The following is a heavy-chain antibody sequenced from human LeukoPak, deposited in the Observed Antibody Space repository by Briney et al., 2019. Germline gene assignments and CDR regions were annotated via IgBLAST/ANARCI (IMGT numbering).Heavy chain of an antibody. CDR2: IYYSGST. J-gene: IGHJ4*02. D-gene: IGHD2-2*01. V-gene: IGHV4-59*01. Sequence: PSETLSLTCTVPGGSISSYYWSWIRQPPGKGLEWIGYIYYSGSTNYNPSLKSRGAISVDTSKNQFSLKLSSVTAADTAVYYCARVAFVGPAAIYPPDYWGQGTLVTVSS. CDR3: ARVAFVGPAAIYPPDY. CDR1: GGSISSYY.